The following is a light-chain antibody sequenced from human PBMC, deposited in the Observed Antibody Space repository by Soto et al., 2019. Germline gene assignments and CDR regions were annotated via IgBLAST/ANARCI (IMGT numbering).Light chain of an antibody. CDR1: QSVSSSY. V-gene: IGKV3-20*01. CDR3: QQYGDSRT. J-gene: IGKJ1*01. Sequence: ELVLTQSPGTLSLSPGERATLSCRASQSVSSSYLAWYQQKPGQAPRLLIYATSSRATGIPDRFSGSGSGADFTLTISRLEPEDFAVYYCQQYGDSRTFGQGTKVEIK. CDR2: ATS.